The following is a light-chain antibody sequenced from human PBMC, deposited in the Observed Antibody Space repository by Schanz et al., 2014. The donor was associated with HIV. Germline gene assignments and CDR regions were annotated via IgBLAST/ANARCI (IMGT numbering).Light chain of an antibody. V-gene: IGLV2-8*01. J-gene: IGLJ2*01. CDR2: EVS. CDR3: SSYAGSNNLV. Sequence: QSALTQPPSASGSPGQSVTISCTGTSSDVGGYNYVSWYQQHPGKAPKIMIYEVSKRPSGVPDRFSGSKSGNTASLTVSGLQAEDEVDYYCSSYAGSNNLVFGGGTKLTVL. CDR1: SSDVGGYNY.